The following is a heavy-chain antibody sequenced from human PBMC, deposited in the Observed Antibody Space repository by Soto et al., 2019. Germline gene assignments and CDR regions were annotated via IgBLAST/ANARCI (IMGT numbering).Heavy chain of an antibody. CDR1: GDTFSSHX. J-gene: IGHJ6*02. CDR3: ARGAAAGSYYGMDV. CDR2: IIPMFDTT. V-gene: IGHV1-69*12. Sequence: VQLVQSGAEVKKPGSSVKVSCKASGDTFSSHXXXXVXXXXXXXXXWMGGIIPMFDTTNYAQKFQGRLTITADESTSTAYMELSSLSSEDTAVYFCARGAAAGSYYGMDVWGQGTSVTVSS. D-gene: IGHD6-13*01.